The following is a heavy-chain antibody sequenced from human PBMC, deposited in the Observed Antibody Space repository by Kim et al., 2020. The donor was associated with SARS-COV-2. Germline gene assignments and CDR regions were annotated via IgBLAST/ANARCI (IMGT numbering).Heavy chain of an antibody. CDR3: AKTDIVATITLGGVDY. Sequence: GGSLRLSCAASGFTFSSYGMHWVRQAPGKGLEWVAVISYDGSNKYYADSVKGRFTISRDNSKNTLYLQMNSLRAEDTAVYYCAKTDIVATITLGGVDYWG. J-gene: IGHJ4*01. CDR1: GFTFSSYG. V-gene: IGHV3-30*18. D-gene: IGHD5-12*01. CDR2: ISYDGSNK.